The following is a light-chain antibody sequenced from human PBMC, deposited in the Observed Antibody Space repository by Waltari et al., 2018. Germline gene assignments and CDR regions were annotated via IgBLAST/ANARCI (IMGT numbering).Light chain of an antibody. J-gene: IGLJ2*01. CDR1: SSDVGSYNL. V-gene: IGLV2-23*01. Sequence: QSALTQPASVSGSPGQSITISCTGTSSDVGSYNLVSWYQQHPGKAPKLMIYEGSKRASGVSNRFYGSKSGNTASLTISGLQAEDEADYYCCSYAGSSTVVFGGGTKLTVL. CDR3: CSYAGSSTVV. CDR2: EGS.